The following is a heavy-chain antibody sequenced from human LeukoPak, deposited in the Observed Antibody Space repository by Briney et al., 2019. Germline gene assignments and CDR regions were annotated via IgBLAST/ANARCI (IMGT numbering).Heavy chain of an antibody. J-gene: IGHJ4*02. D-gene: IGHD4-11*01. Sequence: GGSLRLSCAASGFTFSSYGMHWVRQAPGKGLEWVAVISYDGSNKYYADSVKGRFTISRDNSKNTLYLQMNSLRAEDTAVYYCTREDHSNYNYWGQGTLVTVSS. V-gene: IGHV3-30*03. CDR1: GFTFSSYG. CDR2: ISYDGSNK. CDR3: TREDHSNYNY.